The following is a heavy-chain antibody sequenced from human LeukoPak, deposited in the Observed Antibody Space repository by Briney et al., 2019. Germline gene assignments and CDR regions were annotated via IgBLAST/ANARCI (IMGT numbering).Heavy chain of an antibody. CDR1: GFTFSNYW. V-gene: IGHV3-7*01. D-gene: IGHD3-9*01. Sequence: GGSLRLSCAASGFTFSNYWMSWVRQAPGKGLEWVANIKQDGSEKYYVDSVKGRFTISRDNAKNSLYLQMNSLRAEDTAVYYCARDPSYDILTGYRYFDYWGQGTLVTVSS. CDR2: IKQDGSEK. J-gene: IGHJ4*02. CDR3: ARDPSYDILTGYRYFDY.